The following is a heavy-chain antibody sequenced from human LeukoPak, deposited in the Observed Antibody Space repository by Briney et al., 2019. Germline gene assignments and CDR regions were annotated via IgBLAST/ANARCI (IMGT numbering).Heavy chain of an antibody. Sequence: GGSLRLSCAASGFTFDDYAMHWVRQAPGKGLEWVSLISGDGGSTYYADSVKGRFTISRDNSKNSLYLQMNSLRTEDTALYYCAKDIGDPAYSSGPLGYWGQGTLVTVSS. D-gene: IGHD6-19*01. CDR3: AKDIGDPAYSSGPLGY. V-gene: IGHV3-43*02. J-gene: IGHJ4*02. CDR1: GFTFDDYA. CDR2: ISGDGGST.